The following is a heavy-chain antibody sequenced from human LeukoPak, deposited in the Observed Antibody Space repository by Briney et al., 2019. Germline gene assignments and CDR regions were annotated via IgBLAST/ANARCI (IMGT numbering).Heavy chain of an antibody. V-gene: IGHV4-39*07. Sequence: PSETLSLTCTVSGGSISSSSYYWGWIRQPPGKGLEWIGEINHSGSTNYNPSLKSRVTISVDTSKNQFSLKLSSVTAADTAVYYCARATYSSGWYWDRLGAFDIWGQGTMVTVSS. CDR1: GGSISSSSYY. J-gene: IGHJ3*02. D-gene: IGHD6-19*01. CDR3: ARATYSSGWYWDRLGAFDI. CDR2: INHSGST.